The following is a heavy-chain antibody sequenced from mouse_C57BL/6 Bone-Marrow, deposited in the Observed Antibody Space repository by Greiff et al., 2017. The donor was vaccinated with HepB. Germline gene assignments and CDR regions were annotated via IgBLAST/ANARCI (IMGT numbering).Heavy chain of an antibody. CDR3: ARSGGYYAMDY. Sequence: VQLQQPGAELVKPGASVKLSCKASGYTFTSYWIHWVKQRPGQGLEWIGMIHPNSGSTNYNEKFKSKATLTVDKSSSTAYMQLSSLTSEDSAVYYCARSGGYYAMDYWGQGTSVTVSS. J-gene: IGHJ4*01. CDR1: GYTFTSYW. V-gene: IGHV1-64*01. CDR2: IHPNSGST. D-gene: IGHD3-1*01.